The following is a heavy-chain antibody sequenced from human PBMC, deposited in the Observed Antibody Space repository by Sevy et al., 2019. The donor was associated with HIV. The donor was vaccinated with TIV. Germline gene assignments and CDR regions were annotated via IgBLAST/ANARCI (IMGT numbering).Heavy chain of an antibody. CDR3: ARDHCTDALCFRSEYFDY. V-gene: IGHV3-30*04. CDR2: ISFDGRNE. CDR1: GFTFGNHA. D-gene: IGHD2-8*01. Sequence: GGSLRLSCAASGFTFGNHAIHWVRQAPGKGLEWVAIISFDGRNEHFADSVKGRFTISVDNAKKTVYLQMTNLRSEDAAVYYCARDHCTDALCFRSEYFDYWAQGTLVTVSS. J-gene: IGHJ4*01.